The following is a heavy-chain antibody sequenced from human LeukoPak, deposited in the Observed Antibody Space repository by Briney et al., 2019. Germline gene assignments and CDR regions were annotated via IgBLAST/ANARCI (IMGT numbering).Heavy chain of an antibody. V-gene: IGHV3-23*01. J-gene: IGHJ4*02. D-gene: IGHD1-1*01. CDR3: AKDRTTAPRIIDY. CDR1: GIPLSNHC. Sequence: GFLRPLLAASGIPLSNHCISRGPQAPGKGLGWGSGFSGSGSTYYADSVKGRFTISRDNSKSTLYLQMNSLRAEDTAVYYCAKDRTTAPRIIDYWGQGTLVTVSS. CDR2: FSGSGST.